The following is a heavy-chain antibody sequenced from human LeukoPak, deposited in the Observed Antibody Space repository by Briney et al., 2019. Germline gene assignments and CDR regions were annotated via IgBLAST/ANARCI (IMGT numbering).Heavy chain of an antibody. D-gene: IGHD3-10*01. V-gene: IGHV1-69*13. CDR1: GYTFTSYD. CDR3: ASVVQAGSLDFFDY. CDR2: IIPIFGTA. Sequence: ASVKVSCKASGYTFTSYDINWVRQAPGQGLEWMGGIIPIFGTANYAQKFQGRVTITADESTSTAYMELSSLRSEDTAVYYCASVVQAGSLDFFDYWGQGTLVTVSS. J-gene: IGHJ4*02.